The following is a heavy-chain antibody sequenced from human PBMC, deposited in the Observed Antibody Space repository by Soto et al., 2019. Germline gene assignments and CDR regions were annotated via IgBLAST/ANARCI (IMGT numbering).Heavy chain of an antibody. CDR1: GGSINSNY. D-gene: IGHD2-2*01. J-gene: IGHJ4*01. V-gene: IGHV4-59*01. CDR3: ASRDFDPMPGVPSFDA. CDR2: IYDSGSA. Sequence: SETLSLTCTVSGGSINSNYWSLIRQPPGKGLEWLGYIYDSGSAKYNPSLKSRVSISVDMSKHQFFFNMRSVTAADTLVHLCASRDFDPMPGVPSFDARGDRSLLTAS.